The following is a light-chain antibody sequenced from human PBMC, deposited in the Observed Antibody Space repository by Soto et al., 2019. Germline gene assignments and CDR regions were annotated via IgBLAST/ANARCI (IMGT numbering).Light chain of an antibody. J-gene: IGKJ4*01. CDR1: QAISSY. CDR2: ATS. V-gene: IGKV1-27*01. CDR3: HKYHHAPT. Sequence: DIQLTQSPSSLSASVGDRVTITCRASQAISSYLAWYQQKPGKVPELLIYATSTLQSGAPSRFSGSGSGTDFTLTISSLQPEDVATYYFHKYHHAPTFGGGTKVEIK.